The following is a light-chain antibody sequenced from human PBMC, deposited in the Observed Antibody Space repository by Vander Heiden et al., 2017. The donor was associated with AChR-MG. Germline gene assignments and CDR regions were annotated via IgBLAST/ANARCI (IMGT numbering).Light chain of an antibody. CDR2: SNN. CDR1: SSNIGSNT. V-gene: IGLV1-44*01. J-gene: IGLJ3*02. CDR3: AAWDASRNGWV. Sequence: QSVLTQPPSASGTPGQRVTISCSGSSSNIGSNTVTWYQQHPGTAPKLLMYSNNSRRSGVPARFSGSKYGTSAALAISGAQADDEADYYCAAWDASRNGWVFGGGTKLTVL.